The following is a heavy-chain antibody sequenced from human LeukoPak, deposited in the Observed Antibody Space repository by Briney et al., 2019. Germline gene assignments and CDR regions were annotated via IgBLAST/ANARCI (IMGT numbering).Heavy chain of an antibody. CDR1: GGSFSGYY. V-gene: IGHV4-34*01. J-gene: IGHJ5*02. Sequence: SEILSLTCAVYGGSFSGYYWSWIRQPPGKGLEWTGEINHSGSTNHNPSLKSRVTISVDTSKNQFSLRLSSVTAADTAVYYCARVYCGGDCYHVIWFDPWGQGTLVTVSS. CDR3: ARVYCGGDCYHVIWFDP. CDR2: INHSGST. D-gene: IGHD2-21*02.